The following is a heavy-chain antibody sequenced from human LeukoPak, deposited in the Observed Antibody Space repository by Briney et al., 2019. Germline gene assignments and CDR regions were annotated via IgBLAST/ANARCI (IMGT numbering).Heavy chain of an antibody. Sequence: PSETLSLTCTVSGGSISSYYWSWIRQPPGKGLEWIGYIYYSGSTNYNPSLKSRVTISVDTSKNQFSLKLSSVTAADTAVYYCARVGTMVRGVREAFDIWGQGTMVTVSS. CDR2: IYYSGST. V-gene: IGHV4-59*01. CDR1: GGSISSYY. CDR3: ARVGTMVRGVREAFDI. J-gene: IGHJ3*02. D-gene: IGHD3-10*01.